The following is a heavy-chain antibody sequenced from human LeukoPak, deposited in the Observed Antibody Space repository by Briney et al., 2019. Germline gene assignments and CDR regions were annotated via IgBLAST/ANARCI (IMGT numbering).Heavy chain of an antibody. CDR1: GFTFSSYA. D-gene: IGHD3-22*01. Sequence: GSLRLSCAASGFTFSSYAMSWVRQAPGKGLEWVSYISSSSSTIYYADSVKGRFTISRDNAKNSLYLQMNSLRAEDTAVYYCARVGTHYYDSSGSTHTFDYWGQGTLVTVSS. CDR3: ARVGTHYYDSSGSTHTFDY. CDR2: ISSSSSTI. J-gene: IGHJ4*02. V-gene: IGHV3-48*01.